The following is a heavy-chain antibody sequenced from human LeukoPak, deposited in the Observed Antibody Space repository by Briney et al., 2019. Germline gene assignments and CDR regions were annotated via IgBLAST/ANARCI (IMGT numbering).Heavy chain of an antibody. D-gene: IGHD2-15*01. V-gene: IGHV3-30*03. Sequence: QPGGSLRLSCAASGFTFSSYGMHWVRQAPGKGLEWVAVISYDGSNKYYADSVKGRFTISRDNSKNTLYLQMNSLRAEDTAVYYCARGTYIYCSGGSCYSSGPIGEEVDYWGQGTLVTVSS. CDR1: GFTFSSYG. CDR2: ISYDGSNK. J-gene: IGHJ4*02. CDR3: ARGTYIYCSGGSCYSSGPIGEEVDY.